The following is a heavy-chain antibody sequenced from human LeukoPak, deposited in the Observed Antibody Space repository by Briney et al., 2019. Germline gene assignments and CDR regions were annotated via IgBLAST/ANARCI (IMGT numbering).Heavy chain of an antibody. Sequence: ASVTVSCKASGYTFTSYDINWVRQAAGQGLEWMGWMTPNSGNTGYAQMFQGRVTITRNTSISTAYMELSSLRSDDTAVYYATTEKHVDIVATGEAFDIWGQGTMVTVSS. V-gene: IGHV1-8*03. CDR1: GYTFTSYD. CDR3: TTEKHVDIVATGEAFDI. D-gene: IGHD5-12*01. J-gene: IGHJ3*02. CDR2: MTPNSGNT.